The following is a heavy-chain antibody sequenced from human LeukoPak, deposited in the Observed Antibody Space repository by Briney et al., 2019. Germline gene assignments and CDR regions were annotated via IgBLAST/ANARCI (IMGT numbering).Heavy chain of an antibody. CDR2: ISYDGSNK. CDR1: GFTFSSYA. Sequence: PGGSLRLSCAASGFTFSSYAMHWVRQAPGKGLEWVAVISYDGSNKYYADSVKGRFTISRDNSKNTLYLQMNSLRAEDTAVYYCARDISGRGYFDYWGQGTLVTVSS. CDR3: ARDISGRGYFDY. D-gene: IGHD3-10*01. J-gene: IGHJ4*02. V-gene: IGHV3-30-3*01.